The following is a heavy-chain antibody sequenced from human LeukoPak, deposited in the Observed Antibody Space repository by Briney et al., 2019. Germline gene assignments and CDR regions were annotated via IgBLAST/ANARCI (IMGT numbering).Heavy chain of an antibody. CDR3: ARSGQGVFDI. CDR1: GYSFTSNW. V-gene: IGHV5-51*01. CDR2: IYPADSET. Sequence: GESLRISCKGSGYSFTSNWISWVRQMPGKGLEWMGIIYPADSETRLSPSFQGQVTISADKSLSTAYLQWSSLKASDTAIYYCARSGQGVFDIWGQGTMVTVSS. D-gene: IGHD2-8*01. J-gene: IGHJ3*02.